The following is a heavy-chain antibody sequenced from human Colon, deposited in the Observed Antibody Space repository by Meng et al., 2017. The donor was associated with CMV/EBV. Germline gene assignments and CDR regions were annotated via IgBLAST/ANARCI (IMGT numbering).Heavy chain of an antibody. CDR1: GFTFGNYA. J-gene: IGHJ6*02. D-gene: IGHD2-8*02. Sequence: GESLKISCAASGFTFGNYAMSWVRQAPGKGLEWVSVIYNGASSTYYADSVRGRFTISRDNSKNTLYLQVNSLRAEDTAVYYCAKGQNNTGFHPSSYGLDVWGPGTAVTVSS. V-gene: IGHV3-23*03. CDR2: IYNGASST. CDR3: AKGQNNTGFHPSSYGLDV.